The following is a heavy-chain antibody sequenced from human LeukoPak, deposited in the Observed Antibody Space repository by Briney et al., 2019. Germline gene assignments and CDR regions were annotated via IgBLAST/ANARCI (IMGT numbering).Heavy chain of an antibody. Sequence: SETLFLTCTVSGGSISSYYWSWIRQPPGKGLEWIGYIYYSGSTNYNPSLKSRVTISVDTSKNQFSLKLSSVTAADTAVYYCARGSVPNYFDYWGQGTLVTVSS. D-gene: IGHD3-10*01. CDR2: IYYSGST. CDR3: ARGSVPNYFDY. CDR1: GGSISSYY. V-gene: IGHV4-59*01. J-gene: IGHJ4*02.